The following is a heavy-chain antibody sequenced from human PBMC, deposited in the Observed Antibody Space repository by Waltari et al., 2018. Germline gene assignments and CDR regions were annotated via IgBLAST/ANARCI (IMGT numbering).Heavy chain of an antibody. Sequence: EVQLVESGGGLMQPGGSLRLSCATSDFTVNTHYANCIRQAPGKGLECVSVIHGDGRTHYADSVKGRFTISRDSSKNTVYLQMDSLRVGDAAVYYCTRDRGSYSSSGYALGGMHYWGQGTLVTVSS. CDR2: IHGDGRT. CDR3: TRDRGSYSSSGYALGGMHY. CDR1: DFTVNTHY. D-gene: IGHD3-16*01. J-gene: IGHJ4*02. V-gene: IGHV3-53*01.